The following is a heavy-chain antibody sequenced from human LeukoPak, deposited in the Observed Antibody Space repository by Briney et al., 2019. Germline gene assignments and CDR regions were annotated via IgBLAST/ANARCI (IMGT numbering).Heavy chain of an antibody. V-gene: IGHV4-59*01. Sequence: SETLSLTCTVSGGSISSYYWSWIRQPPGKGLEWIGYIYYSGSTNYNPSLKSRVTISVDTSKNQFSLKLSSVTAADTAVCYCARVSAASFDYWGQGTLVTVSS. CDR1: GGSISSYY. CDR2: IYYSGST. CDR3: ARVSAASFDY. J-gene: IGHJ4*02. D-gene: IGHD6-13*01.